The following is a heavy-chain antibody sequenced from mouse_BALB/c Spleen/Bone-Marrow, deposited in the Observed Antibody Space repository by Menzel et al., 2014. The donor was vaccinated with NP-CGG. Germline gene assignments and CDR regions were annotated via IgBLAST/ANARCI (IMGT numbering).Heavy chain of an antibody. CDR1: GYAFTSYN. V-gene: IGHV1S135*01. J-gene: IGHJ2*01. D-gene: IGHD1-1*01. CDR3: AREGSSYGHFDY. Sequence: LVESGPELVKPGASVKVSCKASGYAFTSYNMYWVKQSHGKSLEWIGYIDPYNGGTSYNQKFKGKATLTVDKSSSTAYMHLNSLTSEDSAVYYCAREGSSYGHFDYWGQGTTLTVSS. CDR2: IDPYNGGT.